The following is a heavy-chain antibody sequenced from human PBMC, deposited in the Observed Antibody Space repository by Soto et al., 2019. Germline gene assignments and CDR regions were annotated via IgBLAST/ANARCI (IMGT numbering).Heavy chain of an antibody. CDR2: IYYSGST. D-gene: IGHD4-17*01. V-gene: IGHV4-31*03. CDR3: ARDPSGDYVDYFDY. CDR1: GGSISSGGYY. Sequence: PSETLSLTCTVSGGSISSGGYYWSWIRQHPGKGLEWIGYIYYSGSTYYNPSLKSRVTISVDTSKNQFSLKLSSVTAADTAVYYCARDPSGDYVDYFDYWGQGTLVTVSS. J-gene: IGHJ4*02.